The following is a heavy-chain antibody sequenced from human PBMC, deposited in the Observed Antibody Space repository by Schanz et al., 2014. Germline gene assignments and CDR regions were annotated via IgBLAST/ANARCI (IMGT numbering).Heavy chain of an antibody. D-gene: IGHD3-10*01. V-gene: IGHV3-9*02. CDR1: GFNSDDYA. CDR2: IPWNGAAI. J-gene: IGHJ6*03. Sequence: EVQLVESGGGVVQPGRSLRLSCAASGFNSDDYAMHWVRQAPGKGLEWVSNIPWNGAAIGYAGSVRGRFTISRDSAKNSLYLQMNSLRPEDTALYYCAKGSRSGSKVMDVWGKGTTVTVSS. CDR3: AKGSRSGSKVMDV.